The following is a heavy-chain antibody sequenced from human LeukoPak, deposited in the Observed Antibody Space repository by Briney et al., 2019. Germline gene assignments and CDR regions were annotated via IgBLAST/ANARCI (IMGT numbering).Heavy chain of an antibody. D-gene: IGHD2-21*01. CDR3: ANEKSTLVIHAFDI. CDR2: IKSDGSST. V-gene: IGHV3-74*01. CDR1: GFTFSTYW. Sequence: PGGSLRLSCAASGFTFSTYWMHWVRQAPGKGLVWVSRIKSDGSSTSYADSAKGRFTISRDNSKNTVYLQMNSLRTEDTALYYCANEKSTLVIHAFDIWGQGTVVTVSS. J-gene: IGHJ3*02.